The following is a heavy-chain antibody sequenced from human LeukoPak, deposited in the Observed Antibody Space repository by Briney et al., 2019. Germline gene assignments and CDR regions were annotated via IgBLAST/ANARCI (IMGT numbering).Heavy chain of an antibody. Sequence: SETLSLTCAVDGGSFSDYYWSWIRQPPGKGLEWIGEINHSGSTNYNPSLKSRVTISVDTSKNQFSLKLSSVTAADTAVYYCARVIVVVPAAIRLRNWFDPWGQGTLVTVSS. CDR3: ARVIVVVPAAIRLRNWFDP. CDR2: INHSGST. J-gene: IGHJ5*02. V-gene: IGHV4-34*01. D-gene: IGHD2-2*02. CDR1: GGSFSDYY.